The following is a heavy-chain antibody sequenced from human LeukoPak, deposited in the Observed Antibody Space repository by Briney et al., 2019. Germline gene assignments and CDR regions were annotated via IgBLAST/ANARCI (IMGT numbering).Heavy chain of an antibody. CDR2: IYLVDDTT. D-gene: IGHD3-22*01. J-gene: IGHJ4*02. CDR1: GASMFSHY. V-gene: IGHV4-59*11. Sequence: SETLSLTCTVSGASMFSHYWSWIRQTPGKGLEWIGKIYLVDDTTKYNPSLGGRVNISVDTSRNQFSLHLSHVTAADTAVYYCARSGGSSAYYSFWGQGTLVTVSS. CDR3: ARSGGSSAYYSF.